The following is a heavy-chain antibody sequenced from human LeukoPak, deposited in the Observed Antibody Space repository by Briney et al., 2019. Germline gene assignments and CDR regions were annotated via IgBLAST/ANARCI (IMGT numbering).Heavy chain of an antibody. CDR3: ARASPTYGDYDYYYGMDV. V-gene: IGHV1-46*01. J-gene: IGHJ6*02. CDR1: GYTFTSYY. Sequence: ASVKVSCEASGYTFTSYYMHWVRQAPGQGLEWMGIINPSGGSTSYAQKFQGRVTMTRDTSTSTVYMELSSLRSEDTAVYYCARASPTYGDYDYYYGMDVWGQGTTVTVSS. CDR2: INPSGGST. D-gene: IGHD4-17*01.